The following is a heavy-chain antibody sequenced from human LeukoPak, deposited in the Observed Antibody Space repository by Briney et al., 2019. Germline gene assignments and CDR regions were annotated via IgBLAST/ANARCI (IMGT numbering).Heavy chain of an antibody. CDR2: IIPIFGTA. D-gene: IGHD6-13*01. V-gene: IGHV1-69*06. CDR3: ARDPPSSTGGGY. J-gene: IGHJ4*02. CDR1: GGTFSSYA. Sequence: SVKVSCKASGGTFSSYAISRVRQAPGQGLEWMGGIIPIFGTANYAQKFQGRVTITADKSTSTAYMELSSLRSEDTAVYYCARDPPSSTGGGYWGQGTLVTVSS.